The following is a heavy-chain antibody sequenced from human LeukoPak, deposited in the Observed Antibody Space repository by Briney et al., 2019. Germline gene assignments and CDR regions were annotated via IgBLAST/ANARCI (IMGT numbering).Heavy chain of an antibody. CDR3: TRGWSSGGVFDF. CDR1: GGSIKSASYS. D-gene: IGHD6-19*01. CDR2: IYTSGRT. J-gene: IGHJ3*01. Sequence: PSETLSLTCTASGGSIKSASYSWTWIRQPAGKGLEWIGRIYTSGRTDYNPSLKSRVTISLDTSKNQFSLEMTSMTAADTAVYYCTRGWSSGGVFDFWGLGTMVTVSS. V-gene: IGHV4-61*02.